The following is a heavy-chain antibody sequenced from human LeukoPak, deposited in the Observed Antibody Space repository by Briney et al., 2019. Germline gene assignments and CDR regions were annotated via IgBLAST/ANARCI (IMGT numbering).Heavy chain of an antibody. CDR2: ISSSSSYI. CDR1: GFTFSSYS. CDR3: ARDESPETKYYDFWSGSDY. J-gene: IGHJ4*02. V-gene: IGHV3-21*01. D-gene: IGHD3-3*01. Sequence: GGSLRLSCAASGFTFSSYSMNWVRQAPGKGLEWVSSISSSSSYIYYADSVKDRFTISRDNAKNSLYLQMNSLRAEDTAVYYCARDESPETKYYDFWSGSDYWGQGTLVTVSS.